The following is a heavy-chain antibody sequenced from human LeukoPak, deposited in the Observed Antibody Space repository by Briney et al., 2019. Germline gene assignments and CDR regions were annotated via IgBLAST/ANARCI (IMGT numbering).Heavy chain of an antibody. J-gene: IGHJ6*02. CDR2: IKRDGSVK. CDR1: GFTFSRYR. Sequence: PGGSLRLSCAASGFTFSRYRMTWVRQAPGKGLEWVANIKRDGSVKYYVDSVKGRFTISRDNAKNSLYLQMNSLRAEDTALYYCARRLEYYYGMYVWGQGTTVTVSS. CDR3: ARRLEYYYGMYV. V-gene: IGHV3-7*05. D-gene: IGHD3-22*01.